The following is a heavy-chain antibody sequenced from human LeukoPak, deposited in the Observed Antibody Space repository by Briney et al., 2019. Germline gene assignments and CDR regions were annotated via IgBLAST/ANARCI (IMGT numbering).Heavy chain of an antibody. CDR2: ISGSGGST. D-gene: IGHD3-22*01. Sequence: GGSLRLSCAASGFTFSSYAMSWVRQAPGKGLEWVSAISGSGGSTYYADSVKGRFTISRDNSKNTLYLQMNSLRAEDTAVYYCAEAGPGGFFTMIVVVRIHFDYWGQGTLVTVSS. J-gene: IGHJ4*02. V-gene: IGHV3-23*01. CDR3: AEAGPGGFFTMIVVVRIHFDY. CDR1: GFTFSSYA.